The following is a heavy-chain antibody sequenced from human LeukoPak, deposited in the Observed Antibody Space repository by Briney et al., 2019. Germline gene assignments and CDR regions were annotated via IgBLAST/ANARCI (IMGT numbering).Heavy chain of an antibody. CDR2: IYYSGST. V-gene: IGHV4-39*07. Sequence: SETLSLTCTVSGGSISSSSYYWGWIRQPPGKGLEWIGSIYYSGSTYYNPSLKSRVTISVDTSKNQFSLKLSSVTAADTAVYYCARDPTGYSSGWRFDYWGQGALVTVSS. D-gene: IGHD6-19*01. CDR1: GGSISSSSYY. J-gene: IGHJ4*02. CDR3: ARDPTGYSSGWRFDY.